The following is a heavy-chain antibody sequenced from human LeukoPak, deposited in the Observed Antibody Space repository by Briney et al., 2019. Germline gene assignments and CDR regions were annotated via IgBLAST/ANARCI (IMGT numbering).Heavy chain of an antibody. CDR2: IYSGDSDT. CDR3: ARGLVEMATILDY. J-gene: IGHJ4*02. Sequence: GESLKISCKGSGYSFTSYWIGWVRQMPGKGLEWMGIIYSGDSDTRYSPSFQGQVTISADKSISTAYLQWSSLKASDTAMYYCARGLVEMATILDYWGQGTLVTVSS. CDR1: GYSFTSYW. D-gene: IGHD5-24*01. V-gene: IGHV5-51*01.